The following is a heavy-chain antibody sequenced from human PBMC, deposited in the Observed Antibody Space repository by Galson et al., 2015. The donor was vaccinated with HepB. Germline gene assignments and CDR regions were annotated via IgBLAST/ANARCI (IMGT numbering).Heavy chain of an antibody. CDR2: IRGDGIVS. Sequence: SLRLSCAASGFTFNAHWMNWVRQAPGKGLEWVANIRGDGIVSYYAESVRGRFTISRDNAKNSLYLQMNGLRVDETAVYYCSREMTGSYSDWGQGTPVAVSS. V-gene: IGHV3-7*01. CDR3: SREMTGSYSD. D-gene: IGHD3-10*01. J-gene: IGHJ4*02. CDR1: GFTFNAHW.